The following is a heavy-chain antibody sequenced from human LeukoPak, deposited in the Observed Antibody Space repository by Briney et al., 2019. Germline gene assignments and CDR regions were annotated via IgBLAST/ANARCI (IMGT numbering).Heavy chain of an antibody. CDR1: GFTFDDYA. D-gene: IGHD2-15*01. Sequence: GRSLRLSCAASGFTFDDYAMHWVRQAPGKGLEWVSGISWNSGSIGYADSVKGRFTISRDNAKNSLYLQMNSLRAEDTALYYCAKDKGLGYCSGGSCYYYGMDVWGQGTLDTVSS. CDR2: ISWNSGSI. CDR3: AKDKGLGYCSGGSCYYYGMDV. J-gene: IGHJ6*02. V-gene: IGHV3-9*01.